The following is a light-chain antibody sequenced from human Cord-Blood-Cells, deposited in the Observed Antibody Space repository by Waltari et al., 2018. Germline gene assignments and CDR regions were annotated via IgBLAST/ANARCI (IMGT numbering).Light chain of an antibody. CDR1: PRVLYSSNNKTY. J-gene: IGKJ3*01. Sequence: DIVMTQSPDSLAVSLGERATINCKSSPRVLYSSNNKTYLAWYQQKPGQPPKLLIYWASTRESGVPDRFSGSGSGTDFTLTISSLQAEDVAVYYCQQYYSTPPFTFGPGTKVDIK. CDR2: WAS. V-gene: IGKV4-1*01. CDR3: QQYYSTPPFT.